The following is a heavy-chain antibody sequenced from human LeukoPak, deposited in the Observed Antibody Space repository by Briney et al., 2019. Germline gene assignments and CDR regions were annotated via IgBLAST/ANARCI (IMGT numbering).Heavy chain of an antibody. V-gene: IGHV4-39*01. D-gene: IGHD1-26*01. J-gene: IGHJ3*02. CDR2: VYYSGST. CDR3: ARIDSGSYLGWNAFDI. CDR1: GGSISSSTYY. Sequence: PSETLSLTCTVSGGSISSSTYYCGWIRQPPGKGPEWIGSVYYSGSTYYNPSLKSRVTISVDTSKNQFSLKLSSVTAADTAVYYCARIDSGSYLGWNAFDIWGQGTMVTVSS.